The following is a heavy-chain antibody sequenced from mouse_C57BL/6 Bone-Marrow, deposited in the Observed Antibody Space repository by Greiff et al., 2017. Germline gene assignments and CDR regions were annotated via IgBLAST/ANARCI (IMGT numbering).Heavy chain of an antibody. V-gene: IGHV5-4*01. CDR2: ISDGGSYT. Sequence: EVQVVESGGGLVKPGGSLKLSCAASGFTFSSYAMSWVRQTPEKRLEWVATISDGGSYTYYPDNVKGRFTIARDNAKNNLYLQMSQLKSEDTAMYYWARALFYYDYDEWFAYWGQGTLVTVSA. CDR3: ARALFYYDYDEWFAY. CDR1: GFTFSSYA. J-gene: IGHJ3*01. D-gene: IGHD2-4*01.